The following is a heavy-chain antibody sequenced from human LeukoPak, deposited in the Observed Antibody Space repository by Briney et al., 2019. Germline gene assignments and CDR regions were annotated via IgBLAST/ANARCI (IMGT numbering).Heavy chain of an antibody. Sequence: SETLSLTCAVYGGSFSGYYWSWIRQPPGKGLEWIGEINHIGRTNYNPSLKSRVTISVDTSKIQFSLKLSSVTAADTAVYYCARSRTRAAAGTPNDYWGQGTLVTVSS. CDR1: GGSFSGYY. CDR3: ARSRTRAAAGTPNDY. CDR2: INHIGRT. V-gene: IGHV4-34*01. J-gene: IGHJ4*02. D-gene: IGHD6-13*01.